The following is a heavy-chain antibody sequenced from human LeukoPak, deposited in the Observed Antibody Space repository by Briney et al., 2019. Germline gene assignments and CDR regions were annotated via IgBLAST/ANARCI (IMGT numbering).Heavy chain of an antibody. J-gene: IGHJ4*02. CDR2: INPSGGST. Sequence: ASVKVSCKASGYTFTSYYMHWVRQAPGQGLEWMGIINPSGGSTSYAQKFQGRVTMTRDTSTSTVYMELSNLRSEDTAVYYCATSNYVAAALGYFDYWGQGTLVTVSS. CDR1: GYTFTSYY. D-gene: IGHD6-13*01. V-gene: IGHV1-46*01. CDR3: ATSNYVAAALGYFDY.